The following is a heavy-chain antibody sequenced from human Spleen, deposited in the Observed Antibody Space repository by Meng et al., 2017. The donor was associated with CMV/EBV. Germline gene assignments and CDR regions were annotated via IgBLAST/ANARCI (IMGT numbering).Heavy chain of an antibody. CDR1: GFTFSSYA. Sequence: GESLKISCAASGFTFSSYAMNWVRQAPGKGLEWVSAISGTGGSTYYADSVKGRFTMSRDNDKNTLYLQLSDLRAEDTAVYYCVRGASGYFNVDYWGQGSLVTVSS. D-gene: IGHD5-12*01. CDR3: VRGASGYFNVDY. V-gene: IGHV3-23*01. CDR2: ISGTGGST. J-gene: IGHJ4*02.